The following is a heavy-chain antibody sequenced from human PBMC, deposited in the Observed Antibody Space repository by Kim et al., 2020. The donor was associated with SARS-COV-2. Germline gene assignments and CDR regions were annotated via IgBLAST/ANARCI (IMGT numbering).Heavy chain of an antibody. CDR1: GFTFSGSA. Sequence: GGSLRLSCAASGFTFSGSAMHWVRQASGKGLEWVGRIRSKAYSYATAYAASVKGRFTISRDDSKNTEYLQMSSLKTEDTGVYYCASGPGTTLAFWDGFDIWGLGTMVTVSS. CDR3: ASGPGTTLAFWDGFDI. D-gene: IGHD1-1*01. V-gene: IGHV3-73*01. CDR2: IRSKAYSYAT. J-gene: IGHJ3*02.